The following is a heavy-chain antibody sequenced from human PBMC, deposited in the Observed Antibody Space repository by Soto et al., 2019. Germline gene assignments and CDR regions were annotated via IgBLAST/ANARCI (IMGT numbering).Heavy chain of an antibody. D-gene: IGHD1-26*01. V-gene: IGHV1-46*02. CDR2: INLRGGTT. CDR1: GYNFNQYY. J-gene: IGHJ4*02. Sequence: QVQMMQSGAEVRKPGASVRLSCETSGYNFNQYYIHWVRQAPGQGLEWMGIINLRGGTTDYALKFRGRVTVSGSTSTKTAYMELRSLRSEDTAMYFCARGPEDSDVPRWDYWGQGTLVTVSS. CDR3: ARGPEDSDVPRWDY.